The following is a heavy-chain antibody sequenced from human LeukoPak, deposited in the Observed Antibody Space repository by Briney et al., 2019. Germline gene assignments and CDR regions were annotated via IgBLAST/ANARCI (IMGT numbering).Heavy chain of an antibody. CDR1: GYTLTELS. Sequence: RVASVKVSCKVSGYTLTELSMHWVRQAPGKGLEWMGGFDPEDGETIYAQKFQGRVTMTEDTSTDTAYMELSRLRSDDTAVYYCARDLEMATIFVFSAWGQGTLVTVSS. CDR3: ARDLEMATIFVFSA. J-gene: IGHJ5*02. CDR2: FDPEDGET. D-gene: IGHD5-24*01. V-gene: IGHV1-24*01.